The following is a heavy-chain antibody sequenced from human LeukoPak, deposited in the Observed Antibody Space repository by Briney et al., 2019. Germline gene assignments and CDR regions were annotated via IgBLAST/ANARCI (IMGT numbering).Heavy chain of an antibody. CDR1: GGPVSSGSYY. CDR3: ARDLQAGYSSGWYPDAFDI. V-gene: IGHV4-61*01. D-gene: IGHD6-19*01. J-gene: IGHJ3*02. Sequence: PSETLSLTCTVSGGPVSSGSYYWSWIRQPPGKGLEWIGYIYYSGSTNYNPSLKSRVTISVDTSKNQFSLKLSSVTAADTAVYYCARDLQAGYSSGWYPDAFDIWGQGTMVTVSS. CDR2: IYYSGST.